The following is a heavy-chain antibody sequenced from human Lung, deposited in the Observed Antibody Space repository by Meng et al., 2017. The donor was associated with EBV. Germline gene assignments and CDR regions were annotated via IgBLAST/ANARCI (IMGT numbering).Heavy chain of an antibody. V-gene: IGHV1-3*01. Sequence: QVQRVQSGAEVKKPVASVKVSCKASGYSFTTYAMHWVRQAPGQRLEWMGWINAGNGNTKYSEKFQSRVTITRDTAASTAYMELSSLRSEDTAVYYCARTGCSSSSCYDYWGQGTLVTVSS. J-gene: IGHJ4*02. CDR3: ARTGCSSSSCYDY. CDR1: GYSFTTYA. D-gene: IGHD2-2*01. CDR2: INAGNGNT.